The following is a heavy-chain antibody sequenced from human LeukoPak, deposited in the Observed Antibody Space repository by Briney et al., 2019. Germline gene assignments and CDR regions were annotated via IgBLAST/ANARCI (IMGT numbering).Heavy chain of an antibody. V-gene: IGHV4-34*01. CDR2: INHSGST. CDR3: ARVPYYYGSGSQITRGVFDY. Sequence: KSSETLSLTCAVYGGSFSGYYWSWIRQPPGKGLEWIGEINHSGSTNYNPSLKSRVTISVDTSKNQFSLKLSSVTAADTAVYYCARVPYYYGSGSQITRGVFDYWGQGTLVTVSS. J-gene: IGHJ4*02. CDR1: GGSFSGYY. D-gene: IGHD3-10*01.